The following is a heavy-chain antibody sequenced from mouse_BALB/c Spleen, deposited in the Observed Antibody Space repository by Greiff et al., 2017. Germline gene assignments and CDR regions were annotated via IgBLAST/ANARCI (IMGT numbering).Heavy chain of an antibody. Sequence: EVQRVESGPGLVKPSQSLSLTCTVTGYSITSDYAWNWIRQFPGNKLEWMGYISYSGSTSYNPSLKSRISITRDTSKNQFFLQLNSVTTEDTATYYCARFYYGLYYFDYWGQGTTLTVSS. CDR1: GYSITSDYA. CDR3: ARFYYGLYYFDY. D-gene: IGHD2-1*01. V-gene: IGHV3-2*02. J-gene: IGHJ2*01. CDR2: ISYSGST.